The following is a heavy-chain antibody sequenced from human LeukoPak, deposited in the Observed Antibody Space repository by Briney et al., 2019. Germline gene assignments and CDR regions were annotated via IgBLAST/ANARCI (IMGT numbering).Heavy chain of an antibody. Sequence: GGSLRLSCAASGFTFSSYWMHWVRQAPGKGLVWVSRISSDGSSTSYADSVKGRFTISRDNAKNTLHLQMNRLRAEDTAVYYCARVSVCSSTSCYSLFDYLGQGTLVTVSS. CDR1: GFTFSSYW. CDR2: ISSDGSST. CDR3: ARVSVCSSTSCYSLFDY. J-gene: IGHJ4*02. V-gene: IGHV3-74*01. D-gene: IGHD2-2*01.